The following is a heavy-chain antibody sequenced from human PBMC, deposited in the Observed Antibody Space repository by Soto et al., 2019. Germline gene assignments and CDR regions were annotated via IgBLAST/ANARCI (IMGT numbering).Heavy chain of an antibody. Sequence: ETLSLTCTVSGGSISSSSYYWGWIRQPPGKGLEWIGSSYYSGSTYYNPSLKSRVTISVDTCKNQFSLKLSSVTAADTAVYYCARRFHYYDSSGYYSRSWFDPWGQGTLVTVSS. D-gene: IGHD3-22*01. CDR1: GGSISSSSYY. V-gene: IGHV4-39*01. CDR3: ARRFHYYDSSGYYSRSWFDP. CDR2: SYYSGST. J-gene: IGHJ5*02.